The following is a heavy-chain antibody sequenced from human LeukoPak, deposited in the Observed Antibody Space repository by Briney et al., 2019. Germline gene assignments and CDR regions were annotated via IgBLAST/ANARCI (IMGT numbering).Heavy chain of an antibody. V-gene: IGHV3-9*01. CDR3: AGEPRQLAY. CDR1: GFTFDDYA. Sequence: GRSLRLSCAASGFTFDDYAMHWVRQAPGKGLEWVAGIIWSSGTIGYADSVKGRFTISRDNAKNSLYLQMNNLRVEDTATYYCAGEPRQLAYWGQGTLVTVSS. J-gene: IGHJ4*02. CDR2: IIWSSGTI. D-gene: IGHD6-6*01.